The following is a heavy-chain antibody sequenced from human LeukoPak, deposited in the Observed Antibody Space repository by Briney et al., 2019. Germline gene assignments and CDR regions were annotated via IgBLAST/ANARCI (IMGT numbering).Heavy chain of an antibody. J-gene: IGHJ5*02. V-gene: IGHV4-34*01. CDR1: GGSFSGYY. Sequence: SETLSLTCAVYGGSFSGYYWSWIRQPPGKGLEWIGEINHSGSTNYNPSLKSRVTISVETSKNQFSLKLSSVTAADTAVYYCARGGITMVRGVRNNWFDPWGQGTLVTVSS. D-gene: IGHD3-10*01. CDR2: INHSGST. CDR3: ARGGITMVRGVRNNWFDP.